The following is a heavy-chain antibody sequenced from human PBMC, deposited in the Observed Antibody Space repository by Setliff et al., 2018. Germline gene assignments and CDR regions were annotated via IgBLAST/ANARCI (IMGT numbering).Heavy chain of an antibody. J-gene: IGHJ4*02. D-gene: IGHD6-13*01. CDR2: IQKSGST. CDR1: GVSISSYY. Sequence: SETLSLTCNVSGVSISSYYWSWIRQPPGKGLESIGYIQKSGSTNYNPSLMSRVSISVDTSKNQFSLKLRSVTAADTAVYYCARGGMAAANRKGVFEYWGQGTLVTVSS. CDR3: ARGGMAAANRKGVFEY. V-gene: IGHV4-59*01.